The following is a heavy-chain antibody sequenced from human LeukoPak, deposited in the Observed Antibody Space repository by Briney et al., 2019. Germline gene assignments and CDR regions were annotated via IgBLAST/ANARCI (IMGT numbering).Heavy chain of an antibody. CDR2: IYYSGST. J-gene: IGHJ4*02. CDR1: GGSISSYY. V-gene: IGHV4-59*01. CDR3: ARGGDSSSWYTIDY. D-gene: IGHD6-13*01. Sequence: PSETLSLTCTVSGGSISSYYWSWIRQPPGKGLEWIGYIYYSGSTNYNPSLKSRVTISVDTSKNQFSLKLSSVTAADTAVYYCARGGDSSSWYTIDYWGQGTLVTVSS.